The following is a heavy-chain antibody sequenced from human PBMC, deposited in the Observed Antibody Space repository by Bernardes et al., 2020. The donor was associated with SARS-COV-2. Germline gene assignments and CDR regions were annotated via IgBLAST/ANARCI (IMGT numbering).Heavy chain of an antibody. D-gene: IGHD5-18*01. J-gene: IGHJ6*02. CDR2: INHSGST. CDR3: ARIQLWLDYYYYYGMDV. Sequence: LSLTCTVSGGSISSYYWSWIRQPPGKGLEWIGEINHSGSTNYNPSLKSRVTISVDTSKNQFSLKLSSVTAADTAVYYCARIQLWLDYYYYYGMDVWGQGTTVTVSS. CDR1: GGSISSYY. V-gene: IGHV4-34*01.